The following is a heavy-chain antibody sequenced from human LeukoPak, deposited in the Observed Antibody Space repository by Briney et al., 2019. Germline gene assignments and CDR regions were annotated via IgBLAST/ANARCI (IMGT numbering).Heavy chain of an antibody. V-gene: IGHV3-7*03. CDR3: ARSSYSSSSSV. CDR1: GFTFSGFW. CDR2: INSDGSEG. D-gene: IGHD6-6*01. J-gene: IGHJ3*01. Sequence: LAGGSLRLSCAVSGFTFSGFWVSWSRQAPGKGLEWVASINSDGSEGYYADVVKGRFTISRDSAKNSLYLQINSLRAEDTAVYYCARSSYSSSSSVWGQGTMVTVSS.